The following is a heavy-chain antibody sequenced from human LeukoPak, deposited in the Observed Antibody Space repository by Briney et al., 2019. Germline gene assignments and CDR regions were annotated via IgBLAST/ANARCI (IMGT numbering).Heavy chain of an antibody. V-gene: IGHV4-59*01. Sequence: PSETLSLTCTVSGGSITSYYWSWIRQPPGKGLEWIGYIYNSGNTNYNPSLKSRVTISLDTSKNQFSLKLTSVTAADTAIYYCASGGYCGTTSCHPKWFDPWGQGTLVTVSS. D-gene: IGHD2-2*01. CDR2: IYNSGNT. CDR3: ASGGYCGTTSCHPKWFDP. J-gene: IGHJ5*02. CDR1: GGSITSYY.